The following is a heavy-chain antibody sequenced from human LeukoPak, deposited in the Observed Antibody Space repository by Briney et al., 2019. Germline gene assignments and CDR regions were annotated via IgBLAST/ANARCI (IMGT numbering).Heavy chain of an antibody. Sequence: ASVKVSCKASGYTFTSYGISWVRQAPGQGLEWMGWISAYNGNTNYAQKLQGRVTMTTDTSTSTAYMELRSLRSDDTAVYYCARDLARRIVGATPAYWGQGTLVTVSS. CDR3: ARDLARRIVGATPAY. J-gene: IGHJ4*02. V-gene: IGHV1-18*01. D-gene: IGHD1-26*01. CDR1: GYTFTSYG. CDR2: ISAYNGNT.